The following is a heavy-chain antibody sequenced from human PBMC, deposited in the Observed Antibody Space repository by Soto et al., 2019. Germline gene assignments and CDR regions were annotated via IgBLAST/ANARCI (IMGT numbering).Heavy chain of an antibody. Sequence: ASVKVSCKSSGCTFSSYAISWVRQAPGQGLEWMGGIIPIFGTANYAQKFQGRVTITADESTSTAYMELSSLRSEDTAVYYCVSPPMVRMYRIDRYYYYGMDVWGQGTTVTVS. V-gene: IGHV1-69*13. CDR2: IIPIFGTA. J-gene: IGHJ6*02. CDR3: VSPPMVRMYRIDRYYYYGMDV. CDR1: GCTFSSYA. D-gene: IGHD5-18*01.